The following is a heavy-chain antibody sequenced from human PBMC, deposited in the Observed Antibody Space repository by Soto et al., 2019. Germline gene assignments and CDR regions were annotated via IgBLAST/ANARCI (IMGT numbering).Heavy chain of an antibody. Sequence: ASVKVSCKASGYTFTSYGISWGRQAPGQGLEWMGWISAYNGNTNYAQKLQGRVTMTTDTSTSTAYMELRSLRSDDTAVYYCARDSIFGVVILRDPFDYWGQGTLVTVSS. D-gene: IGHD3-3*01. CDR3: ARDSIFGVVILRDPFDY. CDR2: ISAYNGNT. V-gene: IGHV1-18*01. J-gene: IGHJ4*02. CDR1: GYTFTSYG.